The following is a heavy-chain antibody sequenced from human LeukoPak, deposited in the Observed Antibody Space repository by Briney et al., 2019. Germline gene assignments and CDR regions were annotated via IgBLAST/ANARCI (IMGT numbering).Heavy chain of an antibody. D-gene: IGHD2/OR15-2a*01. Sequence: SETLSLTCTVSGGSINDYYWSWIRQPPGKGLEWIAYIYYSGNTNYNPSLKSRVTISVDTSKKQFSLKLGSVTAADTAVYYCAGHHPRNTVDFWGQGTLVTVSS. CDR3: AGHHPRNTVDF. CDR2: IYYSGNT. V-gene: IGHV4-59*01. CDR1: GGSINDYY. J-gene: IGHJ4*02.